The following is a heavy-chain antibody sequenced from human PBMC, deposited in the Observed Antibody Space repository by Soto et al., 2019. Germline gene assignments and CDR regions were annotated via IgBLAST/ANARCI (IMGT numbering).Heavy chain of an antibody. D-gene: IGHD3-3*01. J-gene: IGHJ5*02. Sequence: EVQLVESGGGLVQPGGSLRLSCAASGFTFSSYSMNWVRQAPGKGLEWVSYISSSSSTIYYADSVKGRFTISRDNAKNSMNLQINRLRDEDTAVYYCARESRFLEWLSLNRFDPWGKGPLVTVSS. CDR3: ARESRFLEWLSLNRFDP. CDR1: GFTFSSYS. V-gene: IGHV3-48*02. CDR2: ISSSSSTI.